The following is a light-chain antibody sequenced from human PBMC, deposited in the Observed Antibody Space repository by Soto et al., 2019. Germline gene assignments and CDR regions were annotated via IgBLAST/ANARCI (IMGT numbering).Light chain of an antibody. CDR1: QSVSSN. CDR2: GAS. CDR3: QQYNNRPAYT. V-gene: IGKV3-15*01. J-gene: IGKJ2*01. Sequence: EIVMTQSPATLSVSPGERATLSCRASQSVSSNLAWYQQKPGQAPRLLIYGASTRATGIPARFSGSGSGTEFTLTISSLQSEDFAVYYCQQYNNRPAYTFGQGTKLEIK.